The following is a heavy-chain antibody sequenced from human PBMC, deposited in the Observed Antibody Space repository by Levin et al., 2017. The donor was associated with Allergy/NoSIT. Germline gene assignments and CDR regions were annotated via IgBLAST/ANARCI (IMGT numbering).Heavy chain of an antibody. Sequence: LSLTCASSGFTFRSYWMGWVRQAPGKGLEWVGNIKEDGSEQYYVDSVRGRFSISRDNAKSSLSLQMNSLRAENTAVYYCVRDGGLRRSDYWGQGTLVTVSS. CDR1: GFTFRSYW. V-gene: IGHV3-7*01. J-gene: IGHJ4*02. CDR3: VRDGGLRRSDY. CDR2: IKEDGSEQ. D-gene: IGHD3-16*01.